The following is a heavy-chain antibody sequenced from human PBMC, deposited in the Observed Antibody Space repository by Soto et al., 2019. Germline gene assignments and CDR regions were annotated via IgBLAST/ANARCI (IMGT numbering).Heavy chain of an antibody. D-gene: IGHD2-15*01. CDR1: GGSFSGYY. V-gene: IGHV4-34*01. CDR2: INHSGST. Sequence: QVQLQQWGAGLLKPSETLSLTCAVYGGSFSGYYWSWIRQPPGKGLEWIGEINHSGSTNYNPSLKSRVTISVDTSKNQFSLKLSSVTAADTAVYYCARGAGVVVVVANNWFDPWGQGTLVTVSS. CDR3: ARGAGVVVVVANNWFDP. J-gene: IGHJ5*02.